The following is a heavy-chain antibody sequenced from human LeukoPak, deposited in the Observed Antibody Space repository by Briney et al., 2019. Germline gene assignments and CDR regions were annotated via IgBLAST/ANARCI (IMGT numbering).Heavy chain of an antibody. J-gene: IGHJ4*02. CDR2: ISGSGGSI. D-gene: IGHD2-21*01. Sequence: GGSLRLSCAASGFTFSGYAMSWVRQAPGKGLEWVSAISGSGGSIYYADSVKGRFTISRDNTKNTLFLQMNSLRAEDTAVYYCAKCKYSGDCTGFDYWGQGTLVTVSS. CDR1: GFTFSGYA. V-gene: IGHV3-23*01. CDR3: AKCKYSGDCTGFDY.